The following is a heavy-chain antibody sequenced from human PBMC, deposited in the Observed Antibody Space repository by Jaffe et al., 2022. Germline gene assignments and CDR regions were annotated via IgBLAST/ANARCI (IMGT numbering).Heavy chain of an antibody. CDR1: GFTVSSNY. V-gene: IGHV3-66*02. D-gene: IGHD3-9*01. J-gene: IGHJ3*02. Sequence: EVQLVESGGGLVQPGGSLRLSCAASGFTVSSNYMSWVRQAPGKGLEWVSVIYSGGSTYYADSVKGRFTISRDNSKNTLYLQMNSLRAEDTAVYYCATRGDLTSGDAFDIWGQGTMVTVSS. CDR2: IYSGGST. CDR3: ATRGDLTSGDAFDI.